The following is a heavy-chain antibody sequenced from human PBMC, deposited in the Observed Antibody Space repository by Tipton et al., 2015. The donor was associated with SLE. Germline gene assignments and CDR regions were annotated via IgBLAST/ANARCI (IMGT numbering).Heavy chain of an antibody. V-gene: IGHV4-34*01. CDR2: INHSGST. Sequence: TLSLTCAVYGGSFSGYYWNWIRQPPGKGLEWIGEINHSGSTNYNPSLKSRVTISVDTSKNQFSLKLSSVTAADTAVYYCARDAGVGATSYAFDIWGQGTMVTVSS. CDR1: GGSFSGYY. J-gene: IGHJ3*02. D-gene: IGHD1-26*01. CDR3: ARDAGVGATSYAFDI.